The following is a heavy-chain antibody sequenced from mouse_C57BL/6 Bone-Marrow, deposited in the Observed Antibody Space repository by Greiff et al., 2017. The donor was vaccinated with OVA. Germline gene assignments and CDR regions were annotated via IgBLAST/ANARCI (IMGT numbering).Heavy chain of an antibody. D-gene: IGHD2-1*01. CDR1: GYTFTDYN. Sequence: VQLQQSGPELVKPGASVKMSCKASGYTFTDYNMHWVKQSPGKSLEWIGYINPNNGGTSYNQKFKGKATLTVNKSSSTAYMELRSLTSEDSAVYYCARKKGRSTRGYFDYGGQGNTLTVSS. CDR2: INPNNGGT. V-gene: IGHV1-22*01. J-gene: IGHJ2*01. CDR3: ARKKGRSTRGYFDY.